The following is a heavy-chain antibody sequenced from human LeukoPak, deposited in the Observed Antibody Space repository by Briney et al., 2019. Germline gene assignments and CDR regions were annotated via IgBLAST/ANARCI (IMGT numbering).Heavy chain of an antibody. CDR3: AREGSLRPPIYFYY. Sequence: PSETLSLTCTVSGGSISSYYWSWVRQPPGKGLEWIGYIYYSGSTNYNPSLKSRVTISVDTSKNQFSLKLSSVTAADTAVYYSAREGSLRPPIYFYYSGQGTLVTVSS. D-gene: IGHD6-13*01. CDR1: GGSISSYY. J-gene: IGHJ4*02. V-gene: IGHV4-59*01. CDR2: IYYSGST.